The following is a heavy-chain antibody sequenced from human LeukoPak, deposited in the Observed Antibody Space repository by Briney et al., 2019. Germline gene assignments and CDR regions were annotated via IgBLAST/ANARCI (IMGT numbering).Heavy chain of an antibody. Sequence: PSETLSFTCAVYGGSFSGYYWSWIRQPPGKGLEWIGEINHSGSTNYNPSLKSRVTISVDTSKNQFSLKLSSVTAADTAVYYCARGVYCSGGSCYEDYWGQGTLVTVSS. J-gene: IGHJ4*02. D-gene: IGHD2-15*01. CDR1: GGSFSGYY. CDR2: INHSGST. CDR3: ARGVYCSGGSCYEDY. V-gene: IGHV4-34*01.